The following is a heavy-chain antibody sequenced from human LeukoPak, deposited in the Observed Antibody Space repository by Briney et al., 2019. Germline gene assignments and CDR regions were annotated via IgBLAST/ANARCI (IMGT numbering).Heavy chain of an antibody. D-gene: IGHD3-10*01. Sequence: GGSLRLSCAASGFTFSTYWMSWVRQAPGKGLEWVANIKQDGSEKYYVDSVKGRFTISRDNAKNSLYLQMNSLRAEDTAVFYCARGGMVRRVMGAFDIWGQGTLVTVSS. CDR1: GFTFSTYW. J-gene: IGHJ3*02. CDR2: IKQDGSEK. CDR3: ARGGMVRRVMGAFDI. V-gene: IGHV3-7*01.